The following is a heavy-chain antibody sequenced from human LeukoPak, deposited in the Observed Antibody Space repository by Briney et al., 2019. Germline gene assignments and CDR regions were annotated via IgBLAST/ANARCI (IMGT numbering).Heavy chain of an antibody. Sequence: SETLSLTCAVYGGSFSGYYWSWIRQPPGKGLEWIGEINHSGSTNYNPSLKSRVTISVDTSKNQFSLKLSSVTAADTAVYYCARAPFMITFGGVIVSGRSSGYYFDYWGQGTLVTVSS. V-gene: IGHV4-34*01. CDR1: GGSFSGYY. D-gene: IGHD3-16*02. CDR3: ARAPFMITFGGVIVSGRSSGYYFDY. J-gene: IGHJ4*02. CDR2: INHSGST.